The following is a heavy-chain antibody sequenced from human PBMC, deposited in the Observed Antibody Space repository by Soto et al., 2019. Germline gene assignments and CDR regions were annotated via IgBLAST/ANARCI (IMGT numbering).Heavy chain of an antibody. V-gene: IGHV3-33*01. CDR2: IRYDGSNI. Sequence: QVQLVESGGGVVQPGRSLRLSCVASGFTFSGYGMHWVRQAPGKGLEWVAIIRYDGSNIYYADSVRGRFAISRDKSKNTVFLQMDSLGAEDTAVYDCARDGVGGTAFWGYLDYWGKGALVTVSS. CDR1: GFTFSGYG. CDR3: ARDGVGGTAFWGYLDY. D-gene: IGHD1-1*01. J-gene: IGHJ4*02.